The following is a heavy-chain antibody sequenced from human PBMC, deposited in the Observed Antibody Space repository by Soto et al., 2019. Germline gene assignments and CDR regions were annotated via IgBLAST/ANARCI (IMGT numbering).Heavy chain of an antibody. V-gene: IGHV4-59*01. CDR2: IYDTGISGYTPST. D-gene: IGHD6-13*01. CDR1: GGSITSSY. Sequence: SETLSLTCTVSGGSITSSYWSWIRRPPGKGLEWIAYIYDTGISGYTPSTSYNPSLKSRVTMSVDTSKSQFSLKLTPVTAADTAVYYCARGADAFFYYGLDVWGQGITVTVSS. CDR3: ARGADAFFYYGLDV. J-gene: IGHJ6*02.